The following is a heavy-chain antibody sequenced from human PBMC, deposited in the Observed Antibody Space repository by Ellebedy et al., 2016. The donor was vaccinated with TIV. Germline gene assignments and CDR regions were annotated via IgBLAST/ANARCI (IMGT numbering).Heavy chain of an antibody. V-gene: IGHV3-9*01. CDR3: ARAPRGGTDY. Sequence: PGGSLRLSCAASGFSFETSVMHWVRQAPGKGLEWVSGITGDSATSGYVDSVRGRFTISRDNAKNSLYLQMDSLRAEDTAVYFCARAPRGGTDYWGQGTLVTVSS. CDR2: ITGDSATS. D-gene: IGHD3-10*01. CDR1: GFSFETSV. J-gene: IGHJ4*02.